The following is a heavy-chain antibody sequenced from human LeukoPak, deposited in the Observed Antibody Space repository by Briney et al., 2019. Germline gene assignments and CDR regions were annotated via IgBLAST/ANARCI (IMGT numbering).Heavy chain of an antibody. Sequence: GSSVKVSCKASGGTFSSYAISWVRQAPGQGLEWMGGIIPIFGTANYAQKFQGRVTITADESTSTAYMELSSLRSEDTAVYYGARGRASSTSPYAFDIWGQGTMVTVSS. V-gene: IGHV1-69*01. CDR1: GGTFSSYA. CDR3: ARGRASSTSPYAFDI. CDR2: IIPIFGTA. D-gene: IGHD2-2*01. J-gene: IGHJ3*02.